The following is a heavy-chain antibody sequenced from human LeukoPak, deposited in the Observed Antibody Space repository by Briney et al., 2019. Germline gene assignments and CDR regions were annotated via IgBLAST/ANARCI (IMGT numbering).Heavy chain of an antibody. Sequence: GASVKVSCKASGYTFTSYGISWVRQAPGQWLEWMGWISAYNGNTNYAQKLQGRVTMTTDTSTSTAYMELRSLRSDDTAVYYCARAEYYYGSGSYSLPNYYYYYYMDVWGKGTTVTVSS. V-gene: IGHV1-18*01. CDR1: GYTFTSYG. J-gene: IGHJ6*03. D-gene: IGHD3-10*01. CDR2: ISAYNGNT. CDR3: ARAEYYYGSGSYSLPNYYYYYYMDV.